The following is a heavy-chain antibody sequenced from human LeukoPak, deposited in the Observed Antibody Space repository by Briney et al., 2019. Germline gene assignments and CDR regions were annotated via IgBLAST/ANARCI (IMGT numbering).Heavy chain of an antibody. J-gene: IGHJ4*02. V-gene: IGHV4-59*01. Sequence: SETLSLTCTVSGGSINSYYWIWIRQPPGKGLEWIGYIYYSGSANYNPSLKSRVTISVDTSKNQFSLKLSSVTAADTAVYYCARVAGIGRYYFDYWGQGALVTVSS. CDR1: GGSINSYY. CDR3: ARVAGIGRYYFDY. CDR2: IYYSGSA. D-gene: IGHD6-19*01.